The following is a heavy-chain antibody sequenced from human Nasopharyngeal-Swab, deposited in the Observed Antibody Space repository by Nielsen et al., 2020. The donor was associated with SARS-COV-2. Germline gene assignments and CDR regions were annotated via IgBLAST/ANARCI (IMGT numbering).Heavy chain of an antibody. CDR2: ISYDGSNK. J-gene: IGHJ6*03. Sequence: GESLKISCAASGFTFSGYGMHWVRQAPGKGLEWVAVISYDGSNKYYADSVKGRFTISRDSFKNTLYLQLNSLRAEDTAVYYCAKDHKMDSGGGVGYMDVWGKGTTVTVSS. CDR1: GFTFSGYG. V-gene: IGHV3-30*18. CDR3: AKDHKMDSGGGVGYMDV. D-gene: IGHD3-16*01.